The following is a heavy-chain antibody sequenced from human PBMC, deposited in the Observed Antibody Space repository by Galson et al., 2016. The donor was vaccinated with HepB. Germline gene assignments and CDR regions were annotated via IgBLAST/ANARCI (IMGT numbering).Heavy chain of an antibody. CDR1: GGSISSDY. J-gene: IGHJ5*02. CDR2: IYNSGST. V-gene: IGHV4-59*01. D-gene: IGHD4-17*01. CDR3: ATSRKDPTTATGRFGP. Sequence: SETLSLTCTVSGGSISSDYWSWIRQPPGKGLEWIGYIYNSGSTNYNPTLKSRVTMSIDTSTNQFSLKLTSVTAADTAAYYCATSRKDPTTATGRFGPRGQGTMVTVSS.